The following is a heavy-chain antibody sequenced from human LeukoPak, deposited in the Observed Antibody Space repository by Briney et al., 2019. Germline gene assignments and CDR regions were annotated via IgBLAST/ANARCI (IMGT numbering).Heavy chain of an antibody. Sequence: GGSLRLSCAASGFTFSSYAMHWVRQAPGKGLEWVTVIPSDGSDKYYTDSVKGRFTISRDNSKNTLYLQMNSLRPEDTAVYYCARVSTSGSGNYLTRAFDVWGQGTMVTVSS. J-gene: IGHJ3*01. CDR3: ARVSTSGSGNYLTRAFDV. V-gene: IGHV3-30*04. CDR2: IPSDGSDK. D-gene: IGHD3-10*01. CDR1: GFTFSSYA.